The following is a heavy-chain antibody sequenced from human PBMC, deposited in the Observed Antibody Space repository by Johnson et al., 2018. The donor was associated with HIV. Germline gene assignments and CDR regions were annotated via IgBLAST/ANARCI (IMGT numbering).Heavy chain of an antibody. CDR2: IGPAGDT. CDR1: GFTFSSYD. V-gene: IGHV3-13*01. Sequence: VQLVESGGGLVQPGGSLRLSCTASGFTFSSYDMHWVRQATGKGLEWVSAIGPAGDTYYLGSVQGRFTVSRENAKNSLYLQMNSLRAEDTALYYCASPRGGYYFDAFDIWGQGTMVTVSS. J-gene: IGHJ3*02. CDR3: ASPRGGYYFDAFDI. D-gene: IGHD3-22*01.